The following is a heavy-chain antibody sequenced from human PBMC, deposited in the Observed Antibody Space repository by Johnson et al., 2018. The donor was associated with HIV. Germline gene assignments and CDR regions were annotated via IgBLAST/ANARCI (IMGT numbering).Heavy chain of an antibody. D-gene: IGHD2-15*01. J-gene: IGHJ3*02. CDR3: ARLTVLGGVAGRPHGFDI. V-gene: IGHV3-66*04. CDR2: IYSGGST. Sequence: VQLVESGGGLVKPGGSLRLSCAASGFTFSNAWMSWVRQAPGKGLEWVSVIYSGGSTYYADSVKGRFTISRDNSKNTLYLQMNSLRAEDTAVYYCARLTVLGGVAGRPHGFDIWGQGTMVTVSS. CDR1: GFTFSNAW.